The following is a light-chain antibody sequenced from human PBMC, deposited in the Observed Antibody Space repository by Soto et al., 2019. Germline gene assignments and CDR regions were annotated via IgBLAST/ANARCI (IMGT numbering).Light chain of an antibody. CDR1: SSDVGSYNL. CDR3: CSYAGGATYV. V-gene: IGLV2-23*02. CDR2: EVS. J-gene: IGLJ1*01. Sequence: QSALTQPASVSGSPGQSITISCTGTSSDVGSYNLVSWYQQHPGKAPKLMIYEVSKRPSGVSNRFSGSKSANTASLTISGLQAEDEADYYCCSYAGGATYVFGTGTKVTV.